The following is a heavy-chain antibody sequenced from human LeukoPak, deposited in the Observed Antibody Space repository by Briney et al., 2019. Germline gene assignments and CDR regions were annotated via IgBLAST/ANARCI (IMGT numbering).Heavy chain of an antibody. J-gene: IGHJ3*02. D-gene: IGHD1-26*01. CDR2: IKEDGSEK. CDR3: ARINSGRHLGDAFDI. Sequence: GGSLRLSCEASGFTFSIYWMTWVRQAPGKGLEWVANIKEDGSEKYYVDSVKGRFTISRDNAKNSLSLQMNSLRAEDTAVYYCARINSGRHLGDAFDIWGQGTTVTVSS. CDR1: GFTFSIYW. V-gene: IGHV3-7*01.